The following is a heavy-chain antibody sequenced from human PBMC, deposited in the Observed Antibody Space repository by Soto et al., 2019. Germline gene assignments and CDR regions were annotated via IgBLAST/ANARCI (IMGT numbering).Heavy chain of an antibody. D-gene: IGHD3-9*01. Sequence: PGGSLRLSCAASEFTFSSYAMNWVRQAPGKGLEWVSAISGSGGSTYYADSVKGRFTISRDNAKNTLYLQMNSLRAEDTAVYYCARDFFYDILTGYPSYYYYGMDVWGQGTTVTVSS. V-gene: IGHV3-23*01. CDR2: ISGSGGST. J-gene: IGHJ6*02. CDR3: ARDFFYDILTGYPSYYYYGMDV. CDR1: EFTFSSYA.